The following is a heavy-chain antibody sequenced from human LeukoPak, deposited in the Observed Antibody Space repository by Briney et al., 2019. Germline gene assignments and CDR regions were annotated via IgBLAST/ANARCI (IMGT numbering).Heavy chain of an antibody. CDR2: ITSISSPI. CDR3: VRDPHAFDI. CDR1: GFTFASYS. J-gene: IGHJ3*02. V-gene: IGHV3-48*02. Sequence: GGSLRLSCAASGFTFASYSMNWVRQAPGKGLEWVSYITSISSPIHYSDSVKGRFTTSRDNAKNSLYLQRSSLRDEDTAVYYCVRDPHAFDIWGQGTMVTVSS.